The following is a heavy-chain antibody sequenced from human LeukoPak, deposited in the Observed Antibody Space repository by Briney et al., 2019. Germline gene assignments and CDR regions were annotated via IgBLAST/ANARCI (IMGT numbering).Heavy chain of an antibody. CDR1: GGSISSGGYY. Sequence: PSQTLSLTCTVSGGSISSGGYYWSWIRQHPGKGLEWIVYIYYSGSTYYNPSLKSRVTISVDTSKNQFSLKLSSVTAADTAVYYCASWYYYDSSGYYLNDYWGQGTLVTVSS. D-gene: IGHD3-22*01. CDR2: IYYSGST. J-gene: IGHJ4*02. CDR3: ASWYYYDSSGYYLNDY. V-gene: IGHV4-31*03.